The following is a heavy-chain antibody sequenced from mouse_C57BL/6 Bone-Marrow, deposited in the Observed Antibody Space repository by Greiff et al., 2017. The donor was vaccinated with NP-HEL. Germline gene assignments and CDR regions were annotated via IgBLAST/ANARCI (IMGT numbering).Heavy chain of an antibody. CDR3: AKYYSGSSPYFDY. V-gene: IGHV5-16*01. CDR1: GFTFSDYY. Sequence: EVKLVESEGGLVQPGSSMKLSCTASGFTFSDYYMAWVRQVPEKGLEWVANINYDGSSTYYLDSLKSRFIISRDNAKNILYLQMISLKSEDTATYYCAKYYSGSSPYFDYWGQGTTLTVSS. J-gene: IGHJ2*01. D-gene: IGHD1-1*01. CDR2: INYDGSST.